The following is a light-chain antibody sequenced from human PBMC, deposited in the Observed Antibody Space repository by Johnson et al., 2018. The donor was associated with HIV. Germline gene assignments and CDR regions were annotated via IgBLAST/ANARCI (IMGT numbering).Light chain of an antibody. V-gene: IGLV1-51*02. CDR2: ENN. Sequence: LTQPPSVSAAPGQKVTISCSGSSSNIGNNYVSWYQQLPGTAPKLLIYENNKRPSGIPDRFSGSKSGTSATLGITGLQTGDEADYYCGTWDSSLSAGYVFGTGTKVTVL. CDR1: SSNIGNNY. CDR3: GTWDSSLSAGYV. J-gene: IGLJ1*01.